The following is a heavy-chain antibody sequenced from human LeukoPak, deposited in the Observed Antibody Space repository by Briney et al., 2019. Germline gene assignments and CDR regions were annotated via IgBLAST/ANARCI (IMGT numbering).Heavy chain of an antibody. V-gene: IGHV3-21*01. CDR1: GFTFSSYS. D-gene: IGHD3-10*01. J-gene: IGHJ4*02. CDR3: ARDYYGSGSYREYYFDY. Sequence: GGSLRLSCAASGFTFSSYSMNWVRQAPGKGLEWVSSISSSSSYIYYADSVKGRFTISRDNAKNSLYLQMDSLRAEDTAVYYCARDYYGSGSYREYYFDYWGQGTLVTVSS. CDR2: ISSSSSYI.